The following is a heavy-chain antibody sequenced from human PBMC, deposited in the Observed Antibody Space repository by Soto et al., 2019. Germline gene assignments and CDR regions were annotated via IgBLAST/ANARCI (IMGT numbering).Heavy chain of an antibody. J-gene: IGHJ4*02. D-gene: IGHD3-10*01. CDR2: ISGSSSSHT. CDR3: ARATGYTYYYTSGSYWFDY. Sequence: GGSLRLSCAASGFTFSYYYMSWIRQSPGKGLEWISYISGSSSSHTNYADSVKGRFTVSRDNAKNSLFLQMNSLRAEDTAVYYCARATGYTYYYTSGSYWFDYWGQGTLVTVSS. CDR1: GFTFSYYY. V-gene: IGHV3-11*06.